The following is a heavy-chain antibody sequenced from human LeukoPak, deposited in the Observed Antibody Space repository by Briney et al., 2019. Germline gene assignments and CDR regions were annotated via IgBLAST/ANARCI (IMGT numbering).Heavy chain of an antibody. CDR2: ISQNGDS. CDR3: ARTTEDCSSTSCYQYWFDP. J-gene: IGHJ5*02. V-gene: IGHV4-34*01. Sequence: SETLSLTCGVSGGSLSFYYWSWIRQSPGKGLEWIAEISQNGDSNYNMSLKSRVTISLDKSKNQVPLKLNSVTAADTAVYYCARTTEDCSSTSCYQYWFDPWGQGTLVTVSS. CDR1: GGSLSFYY. D-gene: IGHD2-2*01.